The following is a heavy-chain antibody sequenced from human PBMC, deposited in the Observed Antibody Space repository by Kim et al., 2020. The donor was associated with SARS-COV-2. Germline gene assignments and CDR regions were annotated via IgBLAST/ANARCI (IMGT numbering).Heavy chain of an antibody. CDR2: IVSDGSRT. V-gene: IGHV3-74*01. CDR1: GFTFTNYW. D-gene: IGHD3-10*01. CDR3: AREDHSGSGKSL. Sequence: GGSLRLSCVASGFTFTNYWMHWVRQAPGKVLVWVSRIVSDGSRTNYVDSVKGRFTVSRDNAKNTLYLQMSNLRVEDTAVYYCAREDHSGSGKSLWGQGTLVTVSS. J-gene: IGHJ4*02.